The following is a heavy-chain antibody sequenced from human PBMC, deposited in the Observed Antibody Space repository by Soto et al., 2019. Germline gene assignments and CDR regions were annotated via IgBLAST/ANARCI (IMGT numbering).Heavy chain of an antibody. CDR1: GFTFSTSG. V-gene: IGHV3-30*03. CDR3: AIERGSCGCYIWFDP. D-gene: IGHD2-15*01. Sequence: QVQMVESGGGVVQPGTSLRLSCATSGFTFSTSGMHWVCQAPGKGLEWVAMISHNGIVTYYTDSVQGRFAISRGTPKNTVYPLMNSLRDADTAICYSAIERGSCGCYIWFDPSGQGTRVTVS. J-gene: IGHJ5*02. CDR2: ISHNGIVT.